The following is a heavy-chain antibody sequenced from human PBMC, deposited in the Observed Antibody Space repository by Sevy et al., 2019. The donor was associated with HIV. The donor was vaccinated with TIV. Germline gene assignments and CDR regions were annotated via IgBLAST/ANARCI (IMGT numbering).Heavy chain of an antibody. Sequence: GGSLRLSCAASGFTFSSYGMHWVRQAPGKGLEWVAVIWYDGSNKYYADSVKDRFTISRDNSKNTLYLQMNSLRAEDTAVYYCAKTGPRSGWASYHYYYMDVWGKGTTVTAP. V-gene: IGHV3-33*06. D-gene: IGHD6-19*01. CDR3: AKTGPRSGWASYHYYYMDV. J-gene: IGHJ6*03. CDR2: IWYDGSNK. CDR1: GFTFSSYG.